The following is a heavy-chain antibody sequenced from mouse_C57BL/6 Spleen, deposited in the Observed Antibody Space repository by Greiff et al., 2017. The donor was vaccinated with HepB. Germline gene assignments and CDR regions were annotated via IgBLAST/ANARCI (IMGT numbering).Heavy chain of an antibody. CDR3: ARDSNFYYAMDY. D-gene: IGHD2-5*01. CDR2: IDPSDSYT. Sequence: QVQLQQPGAELVRPGTSVKLSCKASGYTFTSYWMHWVKQRPGQGLEWIGVIDPSDSYTNYNQKFKGKATLTVDTSSSTAYMQLSSLTSEDSAVYYCARDSNFYYAMDYWGQGTSVTVSS. J-gene: IGHJ4*01. CDR1: GYTFTSYW. V-gene: IGHV1-59*01.